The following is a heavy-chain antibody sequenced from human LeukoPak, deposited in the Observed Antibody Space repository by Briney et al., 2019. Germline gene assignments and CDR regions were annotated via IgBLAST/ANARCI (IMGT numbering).Heavy chain of an antibody. CDR1: GYTFTSYG. CDR2: INAGNGNT. J-gene: IGHJ6*02. CDR3: ARDQEMATVIDYYYYGMDV. V-gene: IGHV1-3*01. Sequence: ASVKVSCKASGYTFTSYGISWVRQAPGQRLEWMGWINAGNGNTKYSQKFQGRVTITRDTSAGTAYMELSSLRSEDTAVYYCARDQEMATVIDYYYYGMDVWGQGTTVTVSS. D-gene: IGHD5-24*01.